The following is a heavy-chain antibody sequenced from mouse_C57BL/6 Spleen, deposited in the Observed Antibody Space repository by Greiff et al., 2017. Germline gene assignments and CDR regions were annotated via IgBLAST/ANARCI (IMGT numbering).Heavy chain of an antibody. CDR2: IWSGGST. CDR3: ARGRCLRRGGYYFDY. CDR1: GFSLTSYG. J-gene: IGHJ2*01. V-gene: IGHV2-2*01. D-gene: IGHD2-12*01. Sequence: VQLQQSGPGLVQPSQSLSITCTVSGFSLTSYGVHWVRQSPGKGLEWLGVIWSGGSTDYTAAFISSMSISKDNSTIQVFFKMNRLQADDTAIYYWARGRCLRRGGYYFDYWGQGTTLAVSS.